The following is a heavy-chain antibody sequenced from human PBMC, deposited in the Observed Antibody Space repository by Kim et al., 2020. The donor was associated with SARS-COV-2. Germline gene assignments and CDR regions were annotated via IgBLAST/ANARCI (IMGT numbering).Heavy chain of an antibody. CDR1: GLTFRDVY. Sequence: GGSLRLSCEASGLTFRDVYMSWVRQAPGKGLEWVSYIDSSRTNTNYADSVKGRFTITRDNAKNSLYLQLNSVRAEDTAVYYCARTGTYANGPLENWGQGTLVTVST. D-gene: IGHD1-7*01. J-gene: IGHJ4*02. V-gene: IGHV3-11*03. CDR2: IDSSRTNT. CDR3: ARTGTYANGPLEN.